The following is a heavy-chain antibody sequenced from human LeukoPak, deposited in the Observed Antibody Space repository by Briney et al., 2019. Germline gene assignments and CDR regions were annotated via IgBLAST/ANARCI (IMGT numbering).Heavy chain of an antibody. CDR3: AKDRDYDFWSGYPYYFDY. CDR1: GFTFSSYS. V-gene: IGHV3-23*01. CDR2: IGASGDRT. J-gene: IGHJ4*02. Sequence: PGGSLRLSCAASGFTFSSYSMNWVRQAPGKGLEWVSGIGASGDRTYYADSVKGRFTISRDNSKNTLYLQMNSLRAEDTAVYYCAKDRDYDFWSGYPYYFDYWGQGTLVTVSS. D-gene: IGHD3-3*01.